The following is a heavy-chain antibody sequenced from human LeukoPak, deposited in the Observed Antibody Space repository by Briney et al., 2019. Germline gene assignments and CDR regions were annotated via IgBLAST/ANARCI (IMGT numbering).Heavy chain of an antibody. CDR3: ARGGIFVYTGVSFFDY. J-gene: IGHJ4*02. CDR2: INHSGST. CDR1: GGSFSGYY. Sequence: SETLSLTCAVYGGSFSGYYWSWIRQPPGKGLEWIGEINHSGSTNYNPSFKSRVTISVDTSKNQFSLKLSSVTAADTAVYYRARGGIFVYTGVSFFDYWGQGTLVTVSS. D-gene: IGHD1-14*01. V-gene: IGHV4-34*01.